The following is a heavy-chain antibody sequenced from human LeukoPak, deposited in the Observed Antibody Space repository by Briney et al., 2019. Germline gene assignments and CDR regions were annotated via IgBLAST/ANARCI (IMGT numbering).Heavy chain of an antibody. D-gene: IGHD6-19*01. CDR3: ARLIAVAGSRFDP. Sequence: SETLSLTCTVSGDSITSNSDYWGWIRQPPGKGLEWIGSIYYSGSTYYNPSLKSRVTISVDTSKNQFSLKLSSVTAADTAVYYCARLIAVAGSRFDPWGQGTLVTVSS. J-gene: IGHJ5*02. CDR1: GDSITSNSDY. V-gene: IGHV4-39*01. CDR2: IYYSGST.